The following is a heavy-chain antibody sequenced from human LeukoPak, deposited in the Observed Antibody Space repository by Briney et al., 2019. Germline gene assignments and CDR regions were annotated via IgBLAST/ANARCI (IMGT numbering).Heavy chain of an antibody. CDR2: ISSSSSYI. CDR1: GFTFSSYS. Sequence: PEGSLRLSCAASGFTFSSYSMNWVRQAPGKGLEWVSSISSSSSYIYYADSVKGRFTISRDNAKNSLYLQMNSLRADDTAVYYCARERGGLPECWGQGTLVTVSS. D-gene: IGHD3-16*01. J-gene: IGHJ4*02. CDR3: ARERGGLPEC. V-gene: IGHV3-21*04.